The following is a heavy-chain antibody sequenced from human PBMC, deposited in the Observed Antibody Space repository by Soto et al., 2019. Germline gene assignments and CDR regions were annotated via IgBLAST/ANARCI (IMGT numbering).Heavy chain of an antibody. D-gene: IGHD2-2*01. Sequence: QLQLQESGPGLVKPSETLSLTCTVSGGSISSSSYYWGWIRQPPGKGLEWIGSIYYSGSTYYNPSPNSRVTISVDTSKNQFSLKLSSVTAADTAVYYCARHVRLGYCSSTSCYRDWFDPWGQGTLVTVSS. CDR1: GGSISSSSYY. V-gene: IGHV4-39*01. CDR2: IYYSGST. J-gene: IGHJ5*02. CDR3: ARHVRLGYCSSTSCYRDWFDP.